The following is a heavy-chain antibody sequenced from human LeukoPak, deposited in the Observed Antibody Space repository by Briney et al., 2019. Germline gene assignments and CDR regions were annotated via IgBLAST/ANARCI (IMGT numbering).Heavy chain of an antibody. CDR2: IYYSGST. D-gene: IGHD3-22*01. J-gene: IGHJ3*02. CDR1: GGSMSHYY. Sequence: PSETLSLTCTVSGGSMSHYYWSWIRQPPGKGLEWSGSIYYSGSTYYNPSLKSRVTISVDTSKNQFSLKLSSVTAADTAVYYCARDPTRIVVVNDAFDIWGQGTMVTVSS. V-gene: IGHV4-59*12. CDR3: ARDPTRIVVVNDAFDI.